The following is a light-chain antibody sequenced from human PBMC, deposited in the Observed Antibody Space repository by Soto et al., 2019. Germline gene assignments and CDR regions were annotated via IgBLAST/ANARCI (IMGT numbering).Light chain of an antibody. CDR1: SSDVGGYNY. CDR3: SSYAGSNTPYV. J-gene: IGLJ1*01. V-gene: IGLV2-8*01. Sequence: QSALTQPPSASGSPGQSVTISCTGTSSDVGGYNYVSWYQHHPGNAPKLMIYEVNKRTSGVPDRFSGSKSGNTASLTVSGLQAEDEADYCCSSYAGSNTPYVFGTGTKLTVL. CDR2: EVN.